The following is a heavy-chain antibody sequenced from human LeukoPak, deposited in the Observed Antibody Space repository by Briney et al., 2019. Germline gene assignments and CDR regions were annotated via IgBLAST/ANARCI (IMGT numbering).Heavy chain of an antibody. D-gene: IGHD7-27*01. CDR2: IKEDGSEK. V-gene: IGHV3-7*05. CDR3: VRNWGYFDY. J-gene: IGHJ4*02. CDR1: GFTFSSYE. Sequence: PGGSLRLSCAASGFTFSSYEMNWVRQAPGKGLEWVANIKEDGSEKYYVDSVKGRFTISRDNAKTSLYLQMNSLRGEDTAVYYCVRNWGYFDYWGQGTLVTVSS.